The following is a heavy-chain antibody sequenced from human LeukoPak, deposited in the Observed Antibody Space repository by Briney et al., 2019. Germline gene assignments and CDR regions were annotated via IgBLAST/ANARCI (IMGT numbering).Heavy chain of an antibody. V-gene: IGHV3-23*01. CDR1: GFTFSSYA. J-gene: IGHJ4*02. Sequence: GGSLRLSCAASGFTFSSYAMSWVRQAPGKGLEWVSAISGSGGSTYYADSVKGRFTISRDNSKNTLYVQMNSLRPEDTAVYYCAKDPLYGDYGYDYWGQGTLVTVSS. CDR3: AKDPLYGDYGYDY. D-gene: IGHD4-17*01. CDR2: ISGSGGST.